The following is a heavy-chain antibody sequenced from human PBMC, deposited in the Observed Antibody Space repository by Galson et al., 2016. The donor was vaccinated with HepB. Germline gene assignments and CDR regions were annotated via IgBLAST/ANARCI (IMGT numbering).Heavy chain of an antibody. D-gene: IGHD2-2*01. CDR2: IGGSGGGT. J-gene: IGHJ4*02. CDR3: AKMPDAVVEPATFDY. V-gene: IGHV3-23*01. Sequence: SLRLSCAASGFSLSTYGVHWVRQAPGKGLEWVSSIGGSGGGTYYADSVKGRFTISRDNFRDTLYLHMNSLRAEDTAVYYCAKMPDAVVEPATFDYWGQGTLVTVPS. CDR1: GFSLSTYG.